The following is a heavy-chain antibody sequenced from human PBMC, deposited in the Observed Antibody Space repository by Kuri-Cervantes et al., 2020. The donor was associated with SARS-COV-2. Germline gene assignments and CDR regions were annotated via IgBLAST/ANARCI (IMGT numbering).Heavy chain of an antibody. J-gene: IGHJ6*02. CDR3: ARSWRGNYYAMDV. V-gene: IGHV3-49*03. D-gene: IGHD3-3*01. Sequence: GESLKISCASSGSTFGDYAMSWFRQAPGKGLEWVGFIKIKTFGETREYAASVKGRFTISRDDSKNIAYLQMNSLKSDDTGMYFCARSWRGNYYAMDVWGQGTTVTVSS. CDR1: GSTFGDYA. CDR2: IKIKTFGETR.